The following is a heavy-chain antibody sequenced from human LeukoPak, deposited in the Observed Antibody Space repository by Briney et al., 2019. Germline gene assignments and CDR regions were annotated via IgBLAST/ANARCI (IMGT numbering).Heavy chain of an antibody. J-gene: IGHJ3*02. V-gene: IGHV3-23*01. CDR3: AKDRSSSGWYRGAFDI. Sequence: GGSLRLSCAASGFTFSSYAMSWVRQAPGKGLEWVSAISGSGGSTYYADSVKGRFTISRDNSKNTLYLQMNSLRAEDTAVYYCAKDRSSSGWYRGAFDIWGQGTMVTVSS. CDR2: ISGSGGST. D-gene: IGHD6-19*01. CDR1: GFTFSSYA.